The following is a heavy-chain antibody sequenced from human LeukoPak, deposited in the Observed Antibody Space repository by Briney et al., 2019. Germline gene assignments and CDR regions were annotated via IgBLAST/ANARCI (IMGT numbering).Heavy chain of an antibody. J-gene: IGHJ6*02. CDR2: ISWNSGSI. V-gene: IGHV3-9*01. Sequence: SGGSLRLSCAASGFTFDDYAMHWFRQAPGKGLEWVSGISWNSGSIGYADSVKGRFTISRDNAKNSLYLQMNSLRAEDTALYYCAKSPQYYYYYYGMDVWGQGTTVTVSS. CDR3: AKSPQYYYYYYGMDV. CDR1: GFTFDDYA. D-gene: IGHD5-24*01.